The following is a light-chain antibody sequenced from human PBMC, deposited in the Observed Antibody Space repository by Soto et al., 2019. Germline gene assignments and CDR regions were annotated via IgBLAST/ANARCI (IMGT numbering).Light chain of an antibody. Sequence: EVVMTQSPATLSVSPGERATLSCRASQSVSSNLALYQQKPGQTPRLLIYAASTRAAGIPARFSGSGSATEFTLTISSLQSEDFAVYYCHHYNNWPPYTFGQGTKVDIK. CDR3: HHYNNWPPYT. J-gene: IGKJ2*01. CDR1: QSVSSN. V-gene: IGKV3D-15*01. CDR2: AAS.